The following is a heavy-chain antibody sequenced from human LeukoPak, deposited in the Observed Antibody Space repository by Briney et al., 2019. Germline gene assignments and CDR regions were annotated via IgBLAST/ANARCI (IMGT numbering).Heavy chain of an antibody. CDR3: ARDLPQIEY. J-gene: IGHJ4*02. V-gene: IGHV3-20*04. CDR1: GFTFSSYA. D-gene: IGHD3-22*01. Sequence: GGSLRLSCAASGFTFSSYAMSWVRQAPGKGLEWVSGINWNGGDTAYADSVKGRFTISRDNAKNSLYLQMNSLRAEDTALYYCARDLPQIEYWGQGTLVTVSS. CDR2: INWNGGDT.